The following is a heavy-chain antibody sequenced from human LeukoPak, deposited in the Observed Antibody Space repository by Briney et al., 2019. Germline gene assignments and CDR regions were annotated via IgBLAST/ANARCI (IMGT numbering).Heavy chain of an antibody. CDR2: INHRGGT. V-gene: IGHV4-34*01. D-gene: IGHD6-19*01. CDR3: ASETLAVAGNFYYYYYYMDV. Sequence: SEALSLTCAVYGGSFSGYYWTWTRQTPGQGLEWIGEINHRGGTDYDPSLKSRVTISLDTSKSQFSLKLTSVTAADTAVYYCASETLAVAGNFYYYYYYMDVWGKGTTVTVSS. CDR1: GGSFSGYY. J-gene: IGHJ6*03.